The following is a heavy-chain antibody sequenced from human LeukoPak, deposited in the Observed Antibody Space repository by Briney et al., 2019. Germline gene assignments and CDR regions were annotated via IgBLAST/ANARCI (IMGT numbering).Heavy chain of an antibody. CDR2: ISSSGSTI. J-gene: IGHJ4*02. CDR1: GFTFSDYY. D-gene: IGHD2-2*01. Sequence: GGSLRLSCAASGFTFSDYYMSWIRQAPGKGLEWVSYISSSGSTIYYADSVKGRFTISRDNAKNSLYLQMNSLRAEDTAVYYCARGDIVVVPAAMSLDYWGQGTLVTVSS. V-gene: IGHV3-11*04. CDR3: ARGDIVVVPAAMSLDY.